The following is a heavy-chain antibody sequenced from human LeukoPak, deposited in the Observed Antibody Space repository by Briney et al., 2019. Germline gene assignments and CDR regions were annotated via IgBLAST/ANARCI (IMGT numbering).Heavy chain of an antibody. D-gene: IGHD2-2*01. J-gene: IGHJ6*02. CDR2: IIPIFGTA. CDR3: ASGKYCSSTSCQISNYYYYYGMDV. V-gene: IGHV1-69*13. Sequence: SVKVSCKASGGTFSSYAISWVRRAPGQGLEWMGGIIPIFGTANYAQKFQGRVTITADESTSTAYMELSSLRSEDTAVYYCASGKYCSSTSCQISNYYYYYGMDVWGQGTTVTVSS. CDR1: GGTFSSYA.